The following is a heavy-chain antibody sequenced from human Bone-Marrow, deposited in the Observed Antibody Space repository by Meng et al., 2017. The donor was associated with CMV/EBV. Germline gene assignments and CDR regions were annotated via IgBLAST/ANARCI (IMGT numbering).Heavy chain of an antibody. J-gene: IGHJ4*02. CDR2: IYYSGST. Sequence: GSLRLSCTVSGGSISSSSYYWGWIRQPPGKGLEWIGSIYYSGSTYYNPSLKSRVTISVDTPKNQFSLKLSSVTAADTAVYYCARDRGDMTTVLFWGQGTLVTVSS. V-gene: IGHV4-39*07. CDR3: ARDRGDMTTVLF. CDR1: GGSISSSSYY. D-gene: IGHD4-17*01.